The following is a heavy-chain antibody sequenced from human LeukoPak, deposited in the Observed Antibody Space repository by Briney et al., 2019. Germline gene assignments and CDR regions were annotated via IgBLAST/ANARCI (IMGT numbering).Heavy chain of an antibody. D-gene: IGHD1-26*01. CDR3: ARGGRVGDSYYYYYMDV. Sequence: GASVKVSCKASGYTFTSYDINWVRQATGQGLEWMGWMNPNSGNTGYAQKFQGRVTMTRNTSISTAYMELSSLRSEDTAVYYCARGGRVGDSYYYYYMDVWGKGTTVTVSS. J-gene: IGHJ6*03. CDR1: GYTFTSYD. CDR2: MNPNSGNT. V-gene: IGHV1-8*01.